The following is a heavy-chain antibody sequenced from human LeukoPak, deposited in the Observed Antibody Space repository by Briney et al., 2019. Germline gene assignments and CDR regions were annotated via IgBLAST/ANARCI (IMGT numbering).Heavy chain of an antibody. D-gene: IGHD2-2*01. V-gene: IGHV4-39*01. CDR1: GGSISSSSYY. J-gene: IGHJ5*02. CDR3: ARHLGDVVVVPAAKNWFVP. CDR2: IYYSGST. Sequence: KPSETLSLTCTVSGGSISSSSYYWGWIRQPPGKGLEWIGSIYYSGSTYYNPSLKSRVTISVDTSKIQFSLKLSSVSAADTAVYYCARHLGDVVVVPAAKNWFVPWGQGTLVTVSS.